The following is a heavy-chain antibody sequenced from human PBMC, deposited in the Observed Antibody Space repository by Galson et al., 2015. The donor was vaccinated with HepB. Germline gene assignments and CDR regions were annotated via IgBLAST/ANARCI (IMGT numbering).Heavy chain of an antibody. V-gene: IGHV1-69*02. D-gene: IGHD3-22*01. CDR3: ARSHYYDSSPFDS. J-gene: IGHJ4*02. CDR2: IIPVLDIT. Sequence: SVKVSCKASGGAFDKYNFNWVRQAPGQGLEWMGKIIPVLDITKYAQKVQGRVTITADTSTSTAYMELSSLRSDDTALYYCARSHYYDSSPFDSWGQGTLVTVSS. CDR1: GGAFDKYN.